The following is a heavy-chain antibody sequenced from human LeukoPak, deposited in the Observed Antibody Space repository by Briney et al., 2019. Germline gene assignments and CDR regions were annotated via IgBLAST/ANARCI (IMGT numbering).Heavy chain of an antibody. CDR1: GFTFSSYW. V-gene: IGHV3-74*01. D-gene: IGHD2-2*01. CDR2: INTDGSNT. Sequence: GGSLRLSCAASGFTFSSYWMHWVRQAPGKGLVWVSRINTDGSNTGYADSVKGRFTISRDNAKSTLYLQMNSLRAEDTAVYYCARWGPYCSSTSCYGLGYWGQGTLVTVSS. CDR3: ARWGPYCSSTSCYGLGY. J-gene: IGHJ4*02.